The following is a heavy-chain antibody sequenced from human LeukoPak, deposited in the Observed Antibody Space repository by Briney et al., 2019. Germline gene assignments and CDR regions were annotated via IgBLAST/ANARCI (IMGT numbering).Heavy chain of an antibody. CDR2: ISWNGGSI. J-gene: IGHJ4*02. CDR1: GFTIDDYA. CDR3: ARDLTSGSYSGY. Sequence: PGRSLRLSWAASGFTIDDYAMHWVRQAPGKGLEWVSGISWNGGSIGYADSVKGRFTISRDNAKNSLYLQMNSLRAEDTAVYYCARDLTSGSYSGYWGQGTLVTVSS. V-gene: IGHV3-9*01. D-gene: IGHD1-26*01.